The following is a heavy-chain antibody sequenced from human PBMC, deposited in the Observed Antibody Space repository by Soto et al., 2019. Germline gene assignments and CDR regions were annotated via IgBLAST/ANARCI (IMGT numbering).Heavy chain of an antibody. CDR3: ARVAGPPSYYYGSGRTIGWFYP. CDR2: INHSGST. Sequence: SETLSLTCAVYGGSFSGYYWSWIRQPPGKGLEWIGEINHSGSTNYNPSLKSRVTISVDTSKNQFSLKLSSVTAADTAVYYCARVAGPPSYYYGSGRTIGWFYPWGQGTLVTVSS. V-gene: IGHV4-34*01. J-gene: IGHJ5*02. D-gene: IGHD3-10*01. CDR1: GGSFSGYY.